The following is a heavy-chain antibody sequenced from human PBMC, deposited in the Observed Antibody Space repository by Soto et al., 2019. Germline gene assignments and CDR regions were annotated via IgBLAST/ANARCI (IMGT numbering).Heavy chain of an antibody. D-gene: IGHD2-15*01. CDR1: GFTFSSYA. CDR2: ISGRGGST. J-gene: IGHJ6*02. CDR3: AKVGYCSGGSCLYYYGMDV. V-gene: IGHV3-23*01. Sequence: GGSLRLSCAASGFTFSSYAMSWVRQAPGKGLEWVSAISGRGGSTYYADSVKGRFTISRDNSKNTLYLQMNSLRAEDTAVYYCAKVGYCSGGSCLYYYGMDVWGQGTTVTVSS.